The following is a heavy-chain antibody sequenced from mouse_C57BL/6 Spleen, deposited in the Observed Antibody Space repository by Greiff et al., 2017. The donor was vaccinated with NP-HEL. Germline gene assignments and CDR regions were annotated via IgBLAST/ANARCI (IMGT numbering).Heavy chain of an antibody. Sequence: EVMLVESGGGLVQPGGSLSLSCAASGFTFTDYYMSWVRQPPGKALEWLGFIRNKANGYTTEYSASVKGRFTISRDNSQSILYLQMNALRAEDSATYYCARLDHYYGLDYWGQGTTLTVSS. CDR1: GFTFTDYY. CDR3: ARLDHYYGLDY. J-gene: IGHJ2*01. CDR2: IRNKANGYTT. V-gene: IGHV7-3*01. D-gene: IGHD1-2*01.